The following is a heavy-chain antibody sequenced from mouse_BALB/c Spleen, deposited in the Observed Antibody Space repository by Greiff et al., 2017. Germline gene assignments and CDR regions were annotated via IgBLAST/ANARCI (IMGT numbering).Heavy chain of an antibody. Sequence: VKLKQSGAELAKPGASVKMSCKASGYTFTSYWMHWVKQRPGQGLEWIGYINPSTGYTEYNQKFKDKATLTVDNSSSTAYMELRSLTSEDSAVYYCARSKETARATWGFAYWGQGTLVTVSA. D-gene: IGHD3-2*01. J-gene: IGHJ3*01. V-gene: IGHV1-7*01. CDR1: GYTFTSYW. CDR3: ARSKETARATWGFAY. CDR2: INPSTGYT.